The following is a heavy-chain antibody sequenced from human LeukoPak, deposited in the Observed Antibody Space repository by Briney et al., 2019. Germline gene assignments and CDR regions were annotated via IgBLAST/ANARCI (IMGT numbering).Heavy chain of an antibody. CDR1: GFTFSSYA. V-gene: IGHV3-30-3*01. D-gene: IGHD3-22*01. Sequence: PGGSLRLSCAASGFTFSSYAMHWVRQAPGKGLEWVAVISYDGSNKYYADSVKGRFTISRDNSKNMLYLQMNSLRAEDTAVYYCARMDYYDSSGYYNPPDYWGQGTLVTVSS. J-gene: IGHJ4*02. CDR3: ARMDYYDSSGYYNPPDY. CDR2: ISYDGSNK.